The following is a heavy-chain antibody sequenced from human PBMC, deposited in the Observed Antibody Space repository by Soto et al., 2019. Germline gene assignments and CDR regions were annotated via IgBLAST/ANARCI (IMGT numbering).Heavy chain of an antibody. V-gene: IGHV3-72*01. CDR3: VIATVAGYRYFDY. Sequence: GGSLRLSCAASGVTFSDHYMDWVRQAPGKGLEWVGRIRNKANSYSTEYAASVRGRFTISRDESEDSLYLQMNGLRTEDTAVYYCVIATVAGYRYFDYWGQGTLVTVSS. J-gene: IGHJ4*02. CDR1: GVTFSDHY. D-gene: IGHD6-19*01. CDR2: IRNKANSYST.